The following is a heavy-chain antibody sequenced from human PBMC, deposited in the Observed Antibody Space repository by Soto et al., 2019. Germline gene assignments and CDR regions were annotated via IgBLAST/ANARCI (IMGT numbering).Heavy chain of an antibody. CDR3: VKGYWKGDV. D-gene: IGHD1-1*01. Sequence: EVQLLESGGGLVQPGGSLRLSCAASGFTFSTYAMNWVRQAPGNGLEWVSAISGSGGSIHYADSVKGRFTSSRDNSKNTLYLQMNSLRAEDTAVYHCVKGYWKGDVWGQGTTVTVSS. J-gene: IGHJ6*02. CDR2: ISGSGGSI. V-gene: IGHV3-23*01. CDR1: GFTFSTYA.